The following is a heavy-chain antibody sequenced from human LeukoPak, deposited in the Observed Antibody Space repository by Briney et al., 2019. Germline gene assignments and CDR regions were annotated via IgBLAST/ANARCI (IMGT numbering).Heavy chain of an antibody. V-gene: IGHV5-51*01. CDR3: ARSPLLSAKSPNWFDP. D-gene: IGHD2-2*01. J-gene: IGHJ5*02. Sequence: GESLKISCKGSGYSFTTYWIGWVRQMPEKGLEWMGIIYPDDSDTKYSPSFQGQVIVSADKSISTAYLQWSGLKASDTAMYYCARSPLLSAKSPNWFDPWGQGTLVTVSS. CDR2: IYPDDSDT. CDR1: GYSFTTYW.